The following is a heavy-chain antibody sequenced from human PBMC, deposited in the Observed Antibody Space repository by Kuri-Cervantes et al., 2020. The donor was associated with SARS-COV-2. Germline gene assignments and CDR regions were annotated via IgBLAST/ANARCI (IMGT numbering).Heavy chain of an antibody. Sequence: SETLSLTCTVSGGSISSYYWSWIRQPAGKGLEWIGSIYHSGSTYYNPSLKSRVTISVDTSKNQFSLKLSSVTAADTAVYYCARRVDYKYWFDPWGQGTLVTVSS. J-gene: IGHJ5*02. CDR3: ARRVDYKYWFDP. CDR1: GGSISSYY. V-gene: IGHV4-59*05. D-gene: IGHD4/OR15-4a*01. CDR2: IYHSGST.